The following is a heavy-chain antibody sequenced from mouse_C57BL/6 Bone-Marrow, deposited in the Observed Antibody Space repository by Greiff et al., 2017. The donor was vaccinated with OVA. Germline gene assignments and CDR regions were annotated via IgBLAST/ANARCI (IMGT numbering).Heavy chain of an antibody. CDR2: IDPENGDT. J-gene: IGHJ3*01. V-gene: IGHV14-4*01. D-gene: IGHD2-1*01. Sequence: VQLQQSGAELVRPGASVKLSCTASGFNIKDDYMHWVKQRPEQGLEWIGWIDPENGDTEYASKFQGKATITADTSYNTACLQLSSLTSEDTAVYYCTTDGNYPTWFAYWGQGTLVTVAA. CDR3: TTDGNYPTWFAY. CDR1: GFNIKDDY.